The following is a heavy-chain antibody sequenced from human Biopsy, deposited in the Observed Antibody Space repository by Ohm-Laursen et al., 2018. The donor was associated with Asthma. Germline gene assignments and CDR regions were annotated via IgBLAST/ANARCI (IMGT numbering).Heavy chain of an antibody. CDR3: ARGDSSNWSHYYFDY. V-gene: IGHV3-53*01. CDR2: IYSGGTP. Sequence: SLRLSCSASGFAVSRDHMFWVRQAPGKGLEWVSVIYSGGTPHTADSVRGRFTISRDYSKNTLYLQMHSLRPEDTAVYYCARGDSSNWSHYYFDYWGQGTLVTVSS. J-gene: IGHJ4*02. D-gene: IGHD3-22*01. CDR1: GFAVSRDH.